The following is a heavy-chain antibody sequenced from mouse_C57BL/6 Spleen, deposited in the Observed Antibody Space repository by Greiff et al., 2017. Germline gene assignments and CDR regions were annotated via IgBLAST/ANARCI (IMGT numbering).Heavy chain of an antibody. CDR2: INYDGSST. CDR3: ARDDGNYGFAY. CDR1: GFTFSDYY. V-gene: IGHV5-16*01. J-gene: IGHJ3*01. D-gene: IGHD2-1*01. Sequence: EVKLQESEGGLVQPGSSMKLSCTASGFTFSDYYMAWVRQVPEKGLEWVANINYDGSSTYYLDSLKSRFIISRDNAKNILYLQMSSLKSEDTATYYCARDDGNYGFAYWGQGTLVTVSA.